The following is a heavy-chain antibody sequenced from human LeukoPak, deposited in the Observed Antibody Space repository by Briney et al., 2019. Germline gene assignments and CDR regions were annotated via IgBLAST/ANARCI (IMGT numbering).Heavy chain of an antibody. CDR2: IYYSGST. V-gene: IGHV4-30-4*08. J-gene: IGHJ3*02. D-gene: IGHD3-22*01. CDR1: GGSIGSGDYY. Sequence: SQTLSLTCTVSGGSIGSGDYYWSWIRQPPGKGLEWIGYIYYSGSTYYNPSLKSRVTISVDTSKNQFSLKLSSVTAADTAVYYCARRGYYDSSGHPSGAFDIWGQGTMATVSS. CDR3: ARRGYYDSSGHPSGAFDI.